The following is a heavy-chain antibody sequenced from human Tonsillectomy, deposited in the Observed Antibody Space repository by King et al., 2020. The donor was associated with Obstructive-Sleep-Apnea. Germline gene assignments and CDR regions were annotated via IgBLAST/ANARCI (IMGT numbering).Heavy chain of an antibody. CDR3: ARDHDRERGIFDY. J-gene: IGHJ4*02. D-gene: IGHD3-10*02. V-gene: IGHV4-31*03. Sequence: VQLQESGPGLVTPSQTLSLTCTVSGGSIGSGGFYWSWIRQLPGRALEWIGYIYNGETSYYNPSLESRVTISADTSKDQFSLKLTSVTAAATAVYYCARDHDRERGIFDYWGQGTLVTVSS. CDR1: GGSIGSGGFY. CDR2: IYNGETS.